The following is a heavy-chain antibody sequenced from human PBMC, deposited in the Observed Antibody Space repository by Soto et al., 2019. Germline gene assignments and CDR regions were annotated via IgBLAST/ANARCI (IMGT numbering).Heavy chain of an antibody. V-gene: IGHV1-18*04. CDR2: ISPYKGNT. Sequence: QVQLVQSGADVKKPGASVKVSCKASGYSFTNYIITWVRQAPGQGLEWMGWISPYKGNTDYAQNLLGRVTMTTDTSTSTVYMELRSLRSDDTAVYYCARESQPWGLHNSFDLWGRGTLVTVPS. CDR1: GYSFTNYI. CDR3: ARESQPWGLHNSFDL. D-gene: IGHD1-1*01. J-gene: IGHJ2*01.